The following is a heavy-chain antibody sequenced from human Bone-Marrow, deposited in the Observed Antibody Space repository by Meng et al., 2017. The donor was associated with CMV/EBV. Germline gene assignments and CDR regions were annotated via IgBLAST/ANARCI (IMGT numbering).Heavy chain of an antibody. CDR1: GGSISSGNW. CDR2: ISHTGTT. CDR3: ARGGAAAGVAYNWFDR. Sequence: SGGSISSGNWWSWVRQPPEKGLEWIGEISHTGTTNYNPSLKSRVSISIDKSKNQFSLRLTSVTAADTAIYYCARGGAAAGVAYNWFDRWGQGTLVTVSS. D-gene: IGHD6-13*01. J-gene: IGHJ5*02. V-gene: IGHV4-4*02.